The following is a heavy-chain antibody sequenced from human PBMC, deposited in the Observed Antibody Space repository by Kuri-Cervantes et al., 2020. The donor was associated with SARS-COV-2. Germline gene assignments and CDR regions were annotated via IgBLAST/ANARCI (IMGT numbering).Heavy chain of an antibody. CDR3: HLIVVPSPREASFDP. J-gene: IGHJ5*02. Sequence: SVKVSCKASGGTFSSYAISWVRQAPGQGLEWMGGIIPIFGTANYAQKFQGRVTITADESTSTAYMELSSLRSEDTAVYYSHLIVVPSPREASFDPWGQGTLVTVSS. CDR1: GGTFSSYA. V-gene: IGHV1-69*13. D-gene: IGHD2-2*01. CDR2: IIPIFGTA.